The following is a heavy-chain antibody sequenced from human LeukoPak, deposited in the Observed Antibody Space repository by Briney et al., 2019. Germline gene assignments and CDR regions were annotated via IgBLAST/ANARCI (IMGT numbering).Heavy chain of an antibody. CDR3: AKVRDYDSSGYTYFDY. D-gene: IGHD3-22*01. CDR2: ISGSGGST. CDR1: GFTFSSYA. J-gene: IGHJ4*02. Sequence: GGSLRLSCAASGFTFSSYAMSWVRQAPGKGLEWVSAISGSGGSTYYADSVKGRFTISRDNSKNTLYLQMNSLRAEDTAVYYCAKVRDYDSSGYTYFDYWGQGTLVTVSS. V-gene: IGHV3-23*01.